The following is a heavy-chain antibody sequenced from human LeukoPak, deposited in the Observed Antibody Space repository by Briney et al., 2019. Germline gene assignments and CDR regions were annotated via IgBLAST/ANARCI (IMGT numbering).Heavy chain of an antibody. V-gene: IGHV3-30-3*01. J-gene: IGHJ4*02. D-gene: IGHD1-14*01. CDR2: ISYDGSNK. Sequence: GGSLRLSCAASGFTFSSYAMHWVRQAPGKGLEWVAVISYDGSNKYYADSVKGRFTISRVNSKNTLYLQMNSLRAEDTAVYYCARTGGLWDYWGQGTLVTVSS. CDR1: GFTFSSYA. CDR3: ARTGGLWDY.